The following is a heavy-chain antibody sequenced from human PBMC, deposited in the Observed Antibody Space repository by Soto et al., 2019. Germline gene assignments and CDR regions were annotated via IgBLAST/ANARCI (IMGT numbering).Heavy chain of an antibody. V-gene: IGHV4-31*03. CDR3: ARGLSVTLFDN. Sequence: QVQLQESGPGLVKPSQTLSLTCTVSGGSISTGGYYWTWIRQHPGKGLEWIGYIYYSGSTYYNPYLKSRVTISVDTSKNQFSLKLSSVKDADTAVYYCARGLSVTLFDNWGQGTLVTVSS. CDR1: GGSISTGGYY. CDR2: IYYSGST. J-gene: IGHJ4*02. D-gene: IGHD4-17*01.